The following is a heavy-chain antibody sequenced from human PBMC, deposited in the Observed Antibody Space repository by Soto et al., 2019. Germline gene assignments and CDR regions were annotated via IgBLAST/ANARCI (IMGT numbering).Heavy chain of an antibody. V-gene: IGHV2-5*02. Sequence: QITLKESGPTLVKPTQTLTLTCTFSGFSLNTRGVGVGWIRQPPGKALEWLALIYWDDDKRYSPSLKTRLTITKDPSKNQVVLTMTNVDPVDTGTYFCAHASSDWYGFDFWGQGTLVTVSS. D-gene: IGHD6-19*01. CDR2: IYWDDDK. CDR3: AHASSDWYGFDF. CDR1: GFSLNTRGVG. J-gene: IGHJ4*02.